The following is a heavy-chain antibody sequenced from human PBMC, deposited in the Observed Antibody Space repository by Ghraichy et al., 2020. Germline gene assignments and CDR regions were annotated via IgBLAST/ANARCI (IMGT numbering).Heavy chain of an antibody. J-gene: IGHJ4*02. Sequence: GSLRLSCAVYGGSFSGYYWSWIRQPPGKGLEWIGEINHSGSTNYNPSLKSRVTISVDTSKNQFSLKLSSVTAADTAVYYCATLGYCSSTSCYSDYWGQGTLVTVSS. CDR2: INHSGST. CDR3: ATLGYCSSTSCYSDY. V-gene: IGHV4-34*01. D-gene: IGHD2-2*01. CDR1: GGSFSGYY.